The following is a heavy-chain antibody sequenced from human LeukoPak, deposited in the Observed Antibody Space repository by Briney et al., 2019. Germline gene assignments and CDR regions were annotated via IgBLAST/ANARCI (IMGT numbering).Heavy chain of an antibody. CDR2: IKGKTDGGTT. CDR1: GFTFSNAL. Sequence: PGGSLRLSCAASGFTFSNALLSWVRQAPGQGLGWVGRIKGKTDGGTTDYAAPVKGRFTISRDDSKNTLYLQMNSLKTEDTAEYYCTTDPSYYDSSAYTSDYWGQGTLVSVSS. CDR3: TTDPSYYDSSAYTSDY. D-gene: IGHD3-22*01. J-gene: IGHJ4*02. V-gene: IGHV3-15*01.